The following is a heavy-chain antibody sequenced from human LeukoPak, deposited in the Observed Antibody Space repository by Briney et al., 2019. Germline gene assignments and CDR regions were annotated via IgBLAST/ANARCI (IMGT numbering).Heavy chain of an antibody. CDR3: ASVSCSSTSCYAFGDPNWFDP. J-gene: IGHJ5*02. Sequence: KPSETLSLTCAVCGGSFSGYYWSWIRQPPGKGLEWIGEINHSESTNYNPSLKSRVTISVDTSKNQFSLKLSSVTAADTAVYYCASVSCSSTSCYAFGDPNWFDPWGQGTLVTVSS. V-gene: IGHV4-34*01. CDR1: GGSFSGYY. CDR2: INHSEST. D-gene: IGHD2-2*01.